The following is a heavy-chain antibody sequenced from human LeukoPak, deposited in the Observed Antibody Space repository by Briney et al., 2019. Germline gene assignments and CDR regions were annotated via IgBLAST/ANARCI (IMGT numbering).Heavy chain of an antibody. V-gene: IGHV1-69*05. J-gene: IGHJ4*02. D-gene: IGHD1-7*01. CDR2: IIPIFGTA. CDR3: ARAPRYNWNYGYYFDY. Sequence: ASVKVSCKASGGTLSSYAISWVRQAPGQGLEWMGGIIPIFGTANYAQKFQGRVTITTDESTSTAYMELSSLRSEDTAVYYCARAPRYNWNYGYYFDYWGQGTLVTVSS. CDR1: GGTLSSYA.